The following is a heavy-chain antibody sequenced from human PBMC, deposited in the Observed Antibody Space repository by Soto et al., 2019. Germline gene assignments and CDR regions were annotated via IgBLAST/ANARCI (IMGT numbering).Heavy chain of an antibody. CDR2: VNPSGGHT. CDR1: GDTFSDYY. J-gene: IGHJ4*02. Sequence: QVQLMQSGAEVKKPGASVKVSCKASGDTFSDYYIHWVRQAPGQGLEWMGTVNPSGGHTTYSQHLLGRVTMTRDTSSSTLHIELTSLTSEDTAVYYCARGGHVVVVTAALDYWGQGTLVTVSS. D-gene: IGHD2-21*02. CDR3: ARGGHVVVVTAALDY. V-gene: IGHV1-46*01.